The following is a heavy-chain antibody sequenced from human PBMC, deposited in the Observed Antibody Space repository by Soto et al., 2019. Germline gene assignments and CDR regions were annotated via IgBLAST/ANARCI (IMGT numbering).Heavy chain of an antibody. J-gene: IGHJ4*02. CDR2: MSADGSEE. Sequence: EVQLVESGGDLVQPGGSLRLSCAASTFTFSSSWMTWVRQAPGKGLEWVATMSADGSEEFYLDSVKGRFTITRDNPRKSLFLQMNSLRAEDTAVYYCARDLRAVRGHYFDYWGQGTLVTVSS. D-gene: IGHD6-19*01. CDR1: TFTFSSSW. CDR3: ARDLRAVRGHYFDY. V-gene: IGHV3-7*01.